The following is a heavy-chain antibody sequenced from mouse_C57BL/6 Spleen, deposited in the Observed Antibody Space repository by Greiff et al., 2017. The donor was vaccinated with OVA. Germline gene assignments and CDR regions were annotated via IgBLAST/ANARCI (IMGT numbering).Heavy chain of an antibody. CDR3: ARYTPRLLYAMDY. J-gene: IGHJ4*01. CDR1: GFTFTDYY. D-gene: IGHD6-1*01. V-gene: IGHV7-3*01. Sequence: EVKLVESGGGLVQPGGSLSLSCAASGFTFTDYYMSWVRQPPGKALEWLGFIRNKANGYTTEYSASVKGRFTISRDNSQSILYLQMNALRAEDSATYYCARYTPRLLYAMDYWGQGTSVTVSS. CDR2: IRNKANGYTT.